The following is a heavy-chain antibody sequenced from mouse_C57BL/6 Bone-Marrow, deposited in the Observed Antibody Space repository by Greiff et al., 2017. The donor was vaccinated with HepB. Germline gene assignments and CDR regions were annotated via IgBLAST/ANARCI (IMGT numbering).Heavy chain of an antibody. Sequence: QVQLQQSGAELVRPGASVTLSCKASGYTFTDYEMHWVKQTPVHGLEWIGAIDPETGGTAYNQKFKGKAILTADKSSSTAYMELRSLTSEDSAVYYCTRSLYYGSSWFAYWGQGTLVTVSA. CDR1: GYTFTDYE. J-gene: IGHJ3*01. CDR2: IDPETGGT. V-gene: IGHV1-15*01. D-gene: IGHD1-1*01. CDR3: TRSLYYGSSWFAY.